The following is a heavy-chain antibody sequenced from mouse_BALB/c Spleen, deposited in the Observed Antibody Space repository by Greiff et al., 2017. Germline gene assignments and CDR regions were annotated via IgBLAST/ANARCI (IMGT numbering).Heavy chain of an antibody. CDR2: INSNGGST. D-gene: IGHD1-2*01. Sequence: EVQRVESGGGLVQPGGSLKLSCAASGFTFSSYGMSWVRQTPDKRLELVATINSNGGSTYYPDSVKGRFTISRDNAKNTLYLQMSSLKSEDTAMYYCARVHYGNWYFDVWGAGTTVTVSS. V-gene: IGHV5-6-3*01. CDR3: ARVHYGNWYFDV. CDR1: GFTFSSYG. J-gene: IGHJ1*01.